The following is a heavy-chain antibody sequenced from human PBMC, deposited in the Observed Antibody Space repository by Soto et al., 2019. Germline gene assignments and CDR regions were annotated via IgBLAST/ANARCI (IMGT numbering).Heavy chain of an antibody. CDR1: GYTFPSQS. J-gene: IGHJ5*02. V-gene: IGHV1-18*01. Sequence: SVKVSCKASGYTFPSQSISCVRQAPGQGLEWMGWISAYNGNTNYAQKLQGRVTMTTDTSTSTAYMELRSLRSDDTAVYYCVIEVIAVAGDYNRSVPWG. CDR2: ISAYNGNT. D-gene: IGHD6-19*01. CDR3: VIEVIAVAGDYNRSVP.